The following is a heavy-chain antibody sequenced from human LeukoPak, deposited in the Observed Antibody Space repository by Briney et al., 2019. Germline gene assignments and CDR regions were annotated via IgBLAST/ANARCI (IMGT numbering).Heavy chain of an antibody. CDR3: ARPRIAAAGNVYYMDV. D-gene: IGHD6-13*01. J-gene: IGHJ6*03. CDR1: GYSFTSYW. CDR2: IYPGDSDH. Sequence: GESLKISCKGSGYSFTSYWIGWVRQMPGKGLGWMGIIYPGDSDHRYSASFQGQVPISADKSISNAYLQWSSLKASDTAMYYCARPRIAAAGNVYYMDVWGKGTTVTVSS. V-gene: IGHV5-51*01.